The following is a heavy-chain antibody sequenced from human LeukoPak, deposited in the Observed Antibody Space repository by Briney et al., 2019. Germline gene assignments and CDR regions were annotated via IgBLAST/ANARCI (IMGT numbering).Heavy chain of an antibody. CDR3: AKDREEVEMATIVDY. D-gene: IGHD5-24*01. J-gene: IGHJ4*02. V-gene: IGHV3-23*01. Sequence: PGGSLRLSCAASGFTFSSYAMSWVRQAPGKGLEWVSAISGSGGSTYYADSVKGRFTISRDNSKNTLYLQMNSLRAEDTAVYHCAKDREEVEMATIVDYWGQGTLVTVSS. CDR2: ISGSGGST. CDR1: GFTFSSYA.